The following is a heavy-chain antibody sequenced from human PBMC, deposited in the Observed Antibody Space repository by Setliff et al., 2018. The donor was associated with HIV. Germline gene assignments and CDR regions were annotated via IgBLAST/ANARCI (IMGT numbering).Heavy chain of an antibody. CDR1: GGSISSYY. CDR2: IYYSGST. D-gene: IGHD3-16*01. Sequence: SETLSLTCTVSGGSISSYYWSWIRQPPGKGLEWIGYIYYSGSTNYNPSLKSRVTISVDTSKNQFSLKLSSVTAADTAVYYCARDVPWGDYYYYMDVWGKGTTVTVS. CDR3: ARDVPWGDYYYYMDV. V-gene: IGHV4-59*12. J-gene: IGHJ6*03.